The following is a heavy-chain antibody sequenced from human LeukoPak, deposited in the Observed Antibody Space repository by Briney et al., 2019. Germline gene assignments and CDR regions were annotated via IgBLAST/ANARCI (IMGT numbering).Heavy chain of an antibody. CDR1: GYTFTSYG. J-gene: IGHJ5*02. CDR3: ARDRPILLWFGERNWFDP. D-gene: IGHD3-10*01. V-gene: IGHV1-18*01. Sequence: GASVKVSCKASGYTFTSYGISWVRQAPGQGLEWMGWISAYNGNTNYAQKPQGRVTMTTDTSTSTAYMELRSLRSDDTAVYYCARDRPILLWFGERNWFDPWGQGTLVTVSS. CDR2: ISAYNGNT.